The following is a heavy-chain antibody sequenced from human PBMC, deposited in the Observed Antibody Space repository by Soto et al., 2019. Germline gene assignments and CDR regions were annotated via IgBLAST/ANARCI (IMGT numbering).Heavy chain of an antibody. CDR2: IKSKTDGGTT. V-gene: IGHV3-15*07. D-gene: IGHD2-2*01. J-gene: IGHJ4*02. CDR3: TTNEILGYCSSTSCSLFYY. Sequence: GGSLRLSCAASGFTFSNAWMNWVRQAPGKGLEWVGRIKSKTDGGTTDYAAPVKGRFTISRDDSKNTLYLQMNSLKTEDTAVYYCTTNEILGYCSSTSCSLFYYWGQGTLVTVSS. CDR1: GFTFSNAW.